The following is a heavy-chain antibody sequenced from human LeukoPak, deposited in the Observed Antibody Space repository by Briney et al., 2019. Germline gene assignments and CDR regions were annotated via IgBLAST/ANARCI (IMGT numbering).Heavy chain of an antibody. D-gene: IGHD1-20*01. V-gene: IGHV5-51*01. CDR3: ASAGITAAFDV. CDR2: IYPGDSDT. J-gene: IGHJ3*01. CDR1: GYSFTNYW. Sequence: GASLQISCKGSGYSFTNYWIGWVRQMPGKGLEWMGIIYPGDSDTRYSPSFQGQVTISADKSISTAYLQWSSLKASDTAIYFCASAGITAAFDVWGQGTVVTVSS.